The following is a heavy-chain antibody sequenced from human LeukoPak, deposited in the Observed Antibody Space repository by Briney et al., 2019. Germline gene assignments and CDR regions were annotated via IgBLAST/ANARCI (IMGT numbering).Heavy chain of an antibody. V-gene: IGHV1-46*01. J-gene: IGHJ5*02. CDR3: ARERGTVTSRPSFDP. CDR2: INPSGGST. CDR1: GYTFTSYY. Sequence: ASVKVSCKASGYTFTSYYMHWVRQAPGQGLEWMGIINPSGGSTSYAQKFQGRVTMTRDMSTSTVYMELSSLRSEDTAVYYCARERGTVTSRPSFDPWGQGTLVTVSS. D-gene: IGHD4-17*01.